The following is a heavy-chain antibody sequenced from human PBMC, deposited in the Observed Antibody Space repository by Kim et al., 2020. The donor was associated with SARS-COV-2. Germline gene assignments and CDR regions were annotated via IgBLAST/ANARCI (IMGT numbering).Heavy chain of an antibody. D-gene: IGHD3-10*01. Sequence: GGSLRLSCAASGFTFSSYSMNWVRQAPGKGLEWVSSISSSSSYIYYADSVKGRFTISRDNAKNSLYLQMNSLRAEDTAVYYCARVRITMVRGSPYYYGMDVWGQGTTVTVSS. CDR3: ARVRITMVRGSPYYYGMDV. CDR2: ISSSSSYI. CDR1: GFTFSSYS. V-gene: IGHV3-21*01. J-gene: IGHJ6*02.